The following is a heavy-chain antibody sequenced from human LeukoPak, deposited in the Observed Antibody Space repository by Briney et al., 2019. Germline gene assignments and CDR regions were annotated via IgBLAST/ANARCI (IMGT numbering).Heavy chain of an antibody. D-gene: IGHD6-13*01. CDR3: ARDAGIAMYYFDY. CDR2: ISYDGSNK. V-gene: IGHV3-30-3*01. CDR1: GFTFSSYA. Sequence: GGSLRLSCAVSGFTFSSYAMNWVRQAPGKGLEWVAVISYDGSNKFYADSVKGRFTISRDNSKNTLYLQMNSLRAEDTAVYYCARDAGIAMYYFDYWGQGTLVTVSS. J-gene: IGHJ4*02.